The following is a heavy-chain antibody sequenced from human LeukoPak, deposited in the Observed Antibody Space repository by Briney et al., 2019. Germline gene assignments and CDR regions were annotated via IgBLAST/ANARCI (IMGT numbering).Heavy chain of an antibody. CDR2: IIPIFGTA. D-gene: IGHD6-13*01. CDR1: GGTFSSYA. CDR3: AREGIAAAGRRTLDH. V-gene: IGHV1-69*05. Sequence: SVKVSCKASGGTFSSYAISWVRQAPGQGLEWMGRIIPIFGTANYAQKFQGRVTITTDESTSTAYMELSSLRSEDTAVYYCAREGIAAAGRRTLDHWGQGTLVTVSS. J-gene: IGHJ4*02.